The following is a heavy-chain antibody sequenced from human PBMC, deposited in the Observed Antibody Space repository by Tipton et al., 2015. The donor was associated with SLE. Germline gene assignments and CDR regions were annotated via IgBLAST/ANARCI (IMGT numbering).Heavy chain of an antibody. CDR3: ARAPDYRVRFDP. V-gene: IGHV4-59*11. Sequence: GLVKPSETLSLTCTVSGGSIGDHYWAWIRQSPDKGLEWLAYIYPTGTANYNPSLRGRISMSIDTLKSQFSLTLTSLTAADAAVYYCARAPDYRVRFDPWGQGTLVTVSS. CDR2: IYPTGTA. CDR1: GGSIGDHY. D-gene: IGHD3-16*01. J-gene: IGHJ5*02.